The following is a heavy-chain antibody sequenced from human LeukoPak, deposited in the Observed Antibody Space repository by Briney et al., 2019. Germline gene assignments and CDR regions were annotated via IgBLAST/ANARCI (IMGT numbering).Heavy chain of an antibody. CDR3: ARQREGVMGEAQESYYFDY. J-gene: IGHJ4*02. D-gene: IGHD3-16*01. Sequence: NPSETLSLTCAVSGGSISSGGYSWSWIRQPPGKGLEWIGYIYHSGSTYYNPSLKSRVTISVDRSKNQFSLKLSSVTAADTAVYYCARQREGVMGEAQESYYFDYWGQGTLVTVSS. CDR1: GGSISSGGYS. V-gene: IGHV4-30-2*01. CDR2: IYHSGST.